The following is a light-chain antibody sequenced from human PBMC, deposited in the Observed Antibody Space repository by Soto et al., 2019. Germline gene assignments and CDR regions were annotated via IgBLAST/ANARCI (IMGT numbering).Light chain of an antibody. J-gene: IGKJ3*01. CDR2: AAS. V-gene: IGKV1-16*02. CDR1: QDIRNY. CDR3: QQYNSYPLP. Sequence: DIQMTQSPSSLSASVGDRVTITCRASQDIRNYLAWFQQKPGKAPKCLIYAASNLQSGVPSKFSGSGSGTDFTLTISSLQTEDFATYYCQQYNSYPLPFGPGTKVELK.